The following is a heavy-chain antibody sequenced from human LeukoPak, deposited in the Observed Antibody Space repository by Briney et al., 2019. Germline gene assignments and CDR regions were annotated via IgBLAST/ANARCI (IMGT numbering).Heavy chain of an antibody. CDR1: GGSISSGGYS. D-gene: IGHD2-2*01. Sequence: SQTLSLTCAVSGGSISSGGYSWSWIRQPPGKGLEWIGYIYHSGSTYYNPSLKSRVTISVDRSKNQFSLKLSSVTAADTAVYYCARGNTNRSSTSRRTRGDIWGQGTMATVSS. J-gene: IGHJ3*02. CDR3: ARGNTNRSSTSRRTRGDI. CDR2: IYHSGST. V-gene: IGHV4-30-2*01.